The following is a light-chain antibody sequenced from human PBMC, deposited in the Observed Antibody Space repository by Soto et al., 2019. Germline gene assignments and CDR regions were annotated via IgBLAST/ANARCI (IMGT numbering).Light chain of an antibody. Sequence: DLQMTQSPSTLSASVGDRVTITCRASQSISSWLAWYQQKPGKAPKLLIYDASSLESGVPSRFSGSGSGTEFTLPISSLQPDDFATYCCQQYNSYSPTFGQGTKVEIK. V-gene: IGKV1-5*01. CDR3: QQYNSYSPT. CDR2: DAS. CDR1: QSISSW. J-gene: IGKJ1*01.